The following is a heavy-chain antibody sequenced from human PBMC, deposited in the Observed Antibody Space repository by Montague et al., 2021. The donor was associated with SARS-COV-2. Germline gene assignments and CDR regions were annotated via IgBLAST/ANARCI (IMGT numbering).Heavy chain of an antibody. Sequence: SLRLSCAGSGFTFDSHAMSWVRQAPGKGLEWVAGISDGGTSTYYADSVKGRLIISRDNSKSTLYLQIHSLRAEDTAVYYCAKDLETSGRYTFFFDSWGQGTLVTVSS. J-gene: IGHJ4*02. CDR3: AKDLETSGRYTFFFDS. CDR1: GFTFDSHA. CDR2: ISDGGTST. D-gene: IGHD6-19*01. V-gene: IGHV3-23*01.